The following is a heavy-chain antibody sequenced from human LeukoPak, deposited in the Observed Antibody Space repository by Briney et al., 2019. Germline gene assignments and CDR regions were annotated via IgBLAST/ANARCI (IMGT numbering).Heavy chain of an antibody. D-gene: IGHD5-18*01. CDR1: GYTFTSYA. CDR2: INTNTGNP. V-gene: IGHV7-4-1*02. J-gene: IGHJ4*02. Sequence: AASVKVSCTASGYTFTSYAINWVRQAPGQGLEWMGWINTNTGNPTYAQGFTGRFVFSLDTSVSTAFLQISSLKAEDTAVYYCARDLGGVDTGRGDYWGQGTLVTVSS. CDR3: ARDLGGVDTGRGDY.